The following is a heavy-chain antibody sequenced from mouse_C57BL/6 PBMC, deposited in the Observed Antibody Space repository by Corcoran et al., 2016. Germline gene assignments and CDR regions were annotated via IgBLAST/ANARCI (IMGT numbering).Heavy chain of an antibody. CDR1: GYTFTDYY. V-gene: IGHV1-26*01. CDR2: INPNNGGT. D-gene: IGHD1-1*01. Sequence: EVQLQQSGPELVKPGASVKISCKASGYTFTDYYMNWVKQSHGKSLEWIGDINPNNGGTSYNQKFKGKATLTVDKSSSTAYMELRSLTSEDSAVYYCAYYYGSRYFDVWGTGTTVTVSS. J-gene: IGHJ1*03. CDR3: AYYYGSRYFDV.